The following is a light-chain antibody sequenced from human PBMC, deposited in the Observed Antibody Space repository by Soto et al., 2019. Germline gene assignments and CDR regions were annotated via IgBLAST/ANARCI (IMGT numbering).Light chain of an antibody. CDR1: QIIYSW. CDR2: KSS. V-gene: IGKV1-5*03. Sequence: DIQMTQSPSTLSASVGDSVTITCRASQIIYSWLAWYEQKPGNAPKLLIYKSSTVEPGVPSRFSGSGSETEFTLTINSLQPDDFATYYCLQYFDYYRTFGPGTKVEIK. CDR3: LQYFDYYRT. J-gene: IGKJ1*01.